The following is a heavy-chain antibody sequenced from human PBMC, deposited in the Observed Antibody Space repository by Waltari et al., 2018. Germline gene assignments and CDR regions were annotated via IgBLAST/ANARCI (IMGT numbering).Heavy chain of an antibody. CDR2: VMPVLCSA. V-gene: IGHV1-69*08. CDR1: GGTFSSYT. J-gene: IGHJ6*02. CDR3: ARDRRIVVVRGGMDV. Sequence: QVQLVQSGAEVKKPGSSVKVSCKASGGTFSSYTISWVRQAPGQGLEGMGRVMPVLCSANIATNFQGRVTSTADKSTSTAYMELSSLRSEDTAVYYCARDRRIVVVRGGMDVWGQGTTVTVSS. D-gene: IGHD2-15*01.